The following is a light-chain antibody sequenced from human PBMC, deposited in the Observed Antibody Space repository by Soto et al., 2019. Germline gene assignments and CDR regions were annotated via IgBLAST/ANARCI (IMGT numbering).Light chain of an antibody. V-gene: IGKV1-5*01. J-gene: IGKJ2*03. Sequence: DIQMTQSPSSLSASVGDRVTITCRARQSISSWLAWYQQKPGKAPKLLIYDASSLESGVSSRFSGSGSGTEFTLTTRSPQPDHFATYYCQHYNTYYRFAQGTRWISN. CDR2: DAS. CDR1: QSISSW. CDR3: QHYNTYYR.